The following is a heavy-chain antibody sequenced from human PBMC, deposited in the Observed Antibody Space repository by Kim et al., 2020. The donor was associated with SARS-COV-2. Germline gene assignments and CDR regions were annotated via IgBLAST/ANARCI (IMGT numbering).Heavy chain of an antibody. CDR1: GFTFSSYS. V-gene: IGHV3-23*01. Sequence: GGSLRLSCAASGFTFSSYSMGWVRQAPGKGLEWVSGISGSGGSTFYADSVKGRFTISRDNFKDTLYLQMNSLRPDDTATYYCAKGARGYDSSGRGDYCCQGTLVTVSS. CDR2: ISGSGGST. D-gene: IGHD3-22*01. J-gene: IGHJ4*02. CDR3: AKGARGYDSSGRGDY.